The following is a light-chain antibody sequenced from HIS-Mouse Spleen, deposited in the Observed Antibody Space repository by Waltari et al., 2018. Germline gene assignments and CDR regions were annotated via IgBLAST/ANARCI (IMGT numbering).Light chain of an antibody. V-gene: IGLV2-14*03. J-gene: IGLJ2*01. CDR1: SSAVGGYNY. CDR2: DVS. CDR3: SSYTSSSFNVV. Sequence: QSALTQPASVSGSPGQSITISCTGTSSAVGGYNYVSWYHHHPGKAPKLMIYDVSNRPSGVSNRFSGSKSGNTASLTISGLQAEDEADYYCSSYTSSSFNVVFGGGTKLTVL.